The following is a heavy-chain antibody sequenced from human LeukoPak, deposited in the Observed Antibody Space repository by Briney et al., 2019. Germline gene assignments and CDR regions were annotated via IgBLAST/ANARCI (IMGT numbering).Heavy chain of an antibody. Sequence: GGSLRLSCAASGFTFSSYAMSWVRQAPGKGLEWVANIKQDGTEKYYVDSVKGRFTISRDNAKNSLYLQMNSLRADDTAVYYCTRDHIGGFGVHFDIWGRGALVTVSS. V-gene: IGHV3-7*01. CDR1: GFTFSSYA. CDR3: TRDHIGGFGVHFDI. D-gene: IGHD3-10*01. CDR2: IKQDGTEK. J-gene: IGHJ2*01.